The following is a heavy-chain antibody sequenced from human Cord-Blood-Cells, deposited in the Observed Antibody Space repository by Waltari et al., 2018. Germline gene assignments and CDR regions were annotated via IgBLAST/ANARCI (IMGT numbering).Heavy chain of an antibody. V-gene: IGHV3-21*01. CDR1: GSSCSSYS. CDR3: ARATITLDAFDI. Sequence: EVQLVESGGGLVKPGGSLRLSCAAPGSSCSSYSMNGVRQAPGKGLEWVSSISSSSSYIYYADSVKGRFTISRDNAKNSLYLQMNSLRAEDTAVYYCARATITLDAFDIWGQGTMVTDSS. CDR2: ISSSSSYI. J-gene: IGHJ3*02.